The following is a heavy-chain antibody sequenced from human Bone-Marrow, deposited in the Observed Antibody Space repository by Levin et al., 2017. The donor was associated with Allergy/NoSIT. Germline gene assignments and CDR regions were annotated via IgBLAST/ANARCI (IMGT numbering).Heavy chain of an antibody. CDR2: IYSSGST. Sequence: GGSLRLSCTASEFTVSSSYMNWVRQSPGKGLEWVSVIYSSGSTFYADSVKGRFTVSRDNSKNTLYLQMNGLRAEDTAVYYCARGLFYGDYVAWGQGTLVTVSS. D-gene: IGHD4-17*01. J-gene: IGHJ5*02. CDR3: ARGLFYGDYVA. V-gene: IGHV3-53*01. CDR1: EFTVSSSY.